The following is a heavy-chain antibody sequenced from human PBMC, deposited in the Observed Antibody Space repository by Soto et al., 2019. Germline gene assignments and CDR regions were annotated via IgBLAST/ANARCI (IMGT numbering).Heavy chain of an antibody. V-gene: IGHV3-33*01. J-gene: IGHJ6*02. CDR1: GFTFSSYG. CDR2: IWYDGSNK. Sequence: QVQLVESGGGVVQPGRSLRLSCAASGFTFSSYGMHWVRQAPGKGLEWVAVIWYDGSNKYYADSVKGRFTISRDNSKNTLYLQMNSLRAEDTAVYYCARDSWSSTSCIVYYGMDVWGQGTTVTVSS. CDR3: ARDSWSSTSCIVYYGMDV. D-gene: IGHD2-2*01.